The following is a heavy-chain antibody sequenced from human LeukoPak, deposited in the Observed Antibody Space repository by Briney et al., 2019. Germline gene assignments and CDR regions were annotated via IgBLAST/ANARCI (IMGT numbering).Heavy chain of an antibody. Sequence: ASVKVSCKASGYTFTSYGISWVRQAPGQGLEWMGWISAYNGNTNYAQKLQGRVTMTTDTSTSTAYMELRSLRSDDTAVYYCARKVAAAGTGYYYGMDVWGQGTTVTVSS. V-gene: IGHV1-18*01. D-gene: IGHD6-13*01. CDR2: ISAYNGNT. J-gene: IGHJ6*02. CDR1: GYTFTSYG. CDR3: ARKVAAAGTGYYYGMDV.